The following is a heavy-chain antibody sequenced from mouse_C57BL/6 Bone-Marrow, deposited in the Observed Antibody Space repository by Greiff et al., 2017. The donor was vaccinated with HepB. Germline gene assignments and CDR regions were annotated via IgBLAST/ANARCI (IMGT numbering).Heavy chain of an antibody. CDR1: GYTFTSYW. CDR3: ARWGLRFDY. CDR2: IDPSDSYT. V-gene: IGHV1-50*01. D-gene: IGHD3-1*01. J-gene: IGHJ2*01. Sequence: VQLQQPGAELVKPGASVKLSCKASGYTFTSYWMQWVKQRPGKGLEWIGEIDPSDSYTNYNQKFKGKATLTLDTSSSTAYMQLSSLTSEDSAVYYCARWGLRFDYWGQGTTLTVSS.